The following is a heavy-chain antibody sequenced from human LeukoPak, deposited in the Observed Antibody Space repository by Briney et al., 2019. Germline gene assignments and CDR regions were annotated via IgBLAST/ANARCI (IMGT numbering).Heavy chain of an antibody. CDR3: AKGLERESRLDS. V-gene: IGHV3-23*01. J-gene: IGHJ4*02. CDR2: IRNSDGMT. CDR1: GLSINTYT. D-gene: IGHD1-1*01. Sequence: PGGSLRLSCDASGLSINTYTMYWVRQAPGQGLEWVSGIRNSDGMTYYADSVRGRFTISTDNSKNTLYLQMNSLRAEDTALYYCAKGLERESRLDSWGQGTLVTVSS.